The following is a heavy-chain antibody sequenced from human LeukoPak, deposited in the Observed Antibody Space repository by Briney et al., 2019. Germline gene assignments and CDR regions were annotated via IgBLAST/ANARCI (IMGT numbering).Heavy chain of an antibody. CDR2: ISDDGSYT. D-gene: IGHD3-10*01. CDR1: GFSFSSHW. V-gene: IGHV3-74*01. J-gene: IGHJ4*02. CDR3: ARGSVRLKYYFDY. Sequence: GGSLRLSCAASGFSFSSHWVHWVRQAPGKGLVWVSRISDDGSYTSNVDSVKGRFTISRDNAKNSLYLQMNSLRAEDTAVYYCARGSVRLKYYFDYWGQGTLVTVSS.